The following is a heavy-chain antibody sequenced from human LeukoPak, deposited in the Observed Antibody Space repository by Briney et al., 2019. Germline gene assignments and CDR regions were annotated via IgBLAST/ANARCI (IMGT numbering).Heavy chain of an antibody. Sequence: SETLSLTCTVSGDSVRTNNYYWSWIRQPPGEGLEWIGYIHYSGNTNYNTSLKSRVTISVDTSKSQFSLKLSSVTAADTAVYYCARLTRRSGIYFENWGQGTLVTVSS. V-gene: IGHV4-61*01. CDR3: ARLTRRSGIYFEN. J-gene: IGHJ4*02. CDR2: IHYSGNT. D-gene: IGHD1-1*01. CDR1: GDSVRTNNYY.